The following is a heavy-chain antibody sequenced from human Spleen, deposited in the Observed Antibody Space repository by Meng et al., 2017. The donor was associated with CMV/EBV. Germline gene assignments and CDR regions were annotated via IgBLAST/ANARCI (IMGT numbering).Heavy chain of an antibody. D-gene: IGHD1-26*01. J-gene: IGHJ4*02. CDR2: IIPIFGTA. CDR3: ARGNLWEFDY. CDR1: GGTFSSYA. Sequence: KASCKASGGTFSSYAVSWVRQAPGQGLEWMGGIIPIFGTATYAQKFRGRVTITTDESTSTAYMELSSLRSEDTAVYYCARGNLWEFDYWGQGTLVTVSS. V-gene: IGHV1-69*05.